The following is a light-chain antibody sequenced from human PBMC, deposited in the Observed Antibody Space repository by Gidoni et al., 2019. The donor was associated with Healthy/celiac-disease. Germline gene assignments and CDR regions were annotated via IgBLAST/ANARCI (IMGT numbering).Light chain of an antibody. CDR2: DDS. CDR1: NIGSKS. CDR3: QVWDSSSDPVV. J-gene: IGLJ2*01. Sequence: SYVLTQPPSLSVAPGQTARLTCGGTNIGSKSVHWYQQKPGQAPVLVVYDDSDRPSGSPERFSGSNSGNTATLTISRVEAGDETDYYCQVWDSSSDPVVFGGGTKLTVL. V-gene: IGLV3-21*02.